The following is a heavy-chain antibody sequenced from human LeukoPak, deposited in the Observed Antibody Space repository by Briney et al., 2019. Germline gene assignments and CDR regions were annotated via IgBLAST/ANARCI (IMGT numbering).Heavy chain of an antibody. CDR2: INHSGST. J-gene: IGHJ4*02. V-gene: IGHV4-34*01. CDR1: GGSFSTYY. D-gene: IGHD6-19*01. Sequence: SETLSLTCVVYGGSFSTYYWSWIRQPPGKGLEWIGEINHSGSTNYNPSLKSRVTISVDTSKNHFSLKLNSVTAADTAVYYCARGRHSGWPTSDYWGQGTLVTVSS. CDR3: ARGRHSGWPTSDY.